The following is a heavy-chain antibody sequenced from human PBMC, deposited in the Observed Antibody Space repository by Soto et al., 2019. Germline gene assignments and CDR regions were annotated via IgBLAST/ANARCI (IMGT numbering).Heavy chain of an antibody. V-gene: IGHV3-23*01. Sequence: EVQLLESGGGLVQPGGSLRLSCAASGFTFSSYAMSWVRQAPGKGLEWVSAVSGSGGSTYYADSVKGRFTISRDNSKNTLYLQMNSLRAEDTAVYYCAKYPQGSRNYYYYYGMDVWGQGTTVTVSS. CDR3: AKYPQGSRNYYYYYGMDV. CDR1: GFTFSSYA. CDR2: VSGSGGST. J-gene: IGHJ6*02. D-gene: IGHD3-10*01.